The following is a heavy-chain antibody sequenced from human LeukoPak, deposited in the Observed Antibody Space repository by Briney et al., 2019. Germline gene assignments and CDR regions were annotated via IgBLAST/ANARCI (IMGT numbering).Heavy chain of an antibody. CDR2: ISSSSSYI. CDR1: GFTFSSYS. CDR3: AKEGPGSYYYFDY. D-gene: IGHD1-26*01. Sequence: GGSLRLSCAASGFTFSSYSMNWVRQAPGKGLEWVSSISSSSSYIYYADSVKGRFTISRDNAKNSLYLQMNSLRAEDTAVYYCAKEGPGSYYYFDYWGQGTLVIVSS. V-gene: IGHV3-21*04. J-gene: IGHJ4*02.